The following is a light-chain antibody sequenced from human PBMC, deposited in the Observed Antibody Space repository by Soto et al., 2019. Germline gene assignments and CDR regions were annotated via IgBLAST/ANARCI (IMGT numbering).Light chain of an antibody. Sequence: NFMLTQPHSVSESPGKTVTISCTGSGGSIASNYVQWFQQRPGSAPTTVIFEDDHRPFGVPDRFSGSIDSSSNSASLTISGLKTEDEADYYCQSFDDNIHVVFGGGTKLTVL. V-gene: IGLV6-57*02. CDR3: QSFDDNIHVV. CDR1: GGSIASNY. J-gene: IGLJ2*01. CDR2: EDD.